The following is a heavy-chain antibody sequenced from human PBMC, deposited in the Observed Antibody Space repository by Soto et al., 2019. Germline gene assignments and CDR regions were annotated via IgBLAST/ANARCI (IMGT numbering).Heavy chain of an antibody. CDR3: AKDGGSGSYSHYYYGMDV. CDR2: ISYDGSNK. CDR1: GFTFSSYG. D-gene: IGHD3-10*01. Sequence: GGSLRLSCAASGFTFSSYGMHGVRQAPGKGLEWVAVISYDGSNKYYADSVKGRFTISRDNSKNTLYLQMNSLRAEDTAVYYCAKDGGSGSYSHYYYGMDVWGQGTTVTVSS. J-gene: IGHJ6*02. V-gene: IGHV3-30*18.